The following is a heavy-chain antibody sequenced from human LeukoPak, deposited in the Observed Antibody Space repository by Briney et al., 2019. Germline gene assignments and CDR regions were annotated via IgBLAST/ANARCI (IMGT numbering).Heavy chain of an antibody. V-gene: IGHV3-21*01. CDR2: ISSSSSYI. J-gene: IGHJ4*02. D-gene: IGHD3-3*01. CDR3: ARLDFWSGYYTHDY. Sequence: GGSLSLSCAASGFTFSSYSMNWVPQAPGKGLALFSSISSSSSYIYYADSEKGRFTISRDHAKNSLYLQMNSLRAEDTAVYYYARLDFWSGYYTHDYWGQGTLVTVSS. CDR1: GFTFSSYS.